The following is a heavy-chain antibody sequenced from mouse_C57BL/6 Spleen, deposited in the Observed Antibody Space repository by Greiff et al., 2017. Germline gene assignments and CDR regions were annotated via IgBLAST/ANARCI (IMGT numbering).Heavy chain of an antibody. D-gene: IGHD1-1*01. Sequence: EVKLMESGGGLVKPGGSLKLSCAASGFTFSDYGMHWVRQAPEKGLEWVAYISSGSSTIYYADTVKGRFTIARDNAKNTLFLQMTSLRSEDTAMYYCARSGNYYGSFDYWGQGTTLTVSS. V-gene: IGHV5-17*01. CDR3: ARSGNYYGSFDY. CDR1: GFTFSDYG. J-gene: IGHJ2*01. CDR2: ISSGSSTI.